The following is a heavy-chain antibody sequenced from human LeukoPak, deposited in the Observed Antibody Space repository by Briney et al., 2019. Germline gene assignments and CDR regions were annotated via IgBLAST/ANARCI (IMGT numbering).Heavy chain of an antibody. Sequence: GGSLRLSCAASGFTFSSYGMHWVRQAPGKGLEWVAVIWYDGSNKYYTDSVKGRFTISRDNSKNTLSLQMNSLRAEDTAVYYCASVGTTNYFDYWGQGTLVTVSS. CDR3: ASVGTTNYFDY. CDR2: IWYDGSNK. V-gene: IGHV3-33*01. D-gene: IGHD1-1*01. CDR1: GFTFSSYG. J-gene: IGHJ4*02.